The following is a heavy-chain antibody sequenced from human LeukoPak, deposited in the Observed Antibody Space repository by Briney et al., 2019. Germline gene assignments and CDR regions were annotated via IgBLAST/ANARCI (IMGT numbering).Heavy chain of an antibody. CDR2: ISAYNGNT. V-gene: IGHV1-18*01. D-gene: IGHD5-18*01. CDR3: ARGPLVSIQLWLTYYYYGMDV. Sequence: ASVTVSCKASGYTFTSYGISWVRQAPRQGLEWMGWISAYNGNTNYAQKLQGRVTMTTDTSTSTAYMELRSLRSDDTAVYYCARGPLVSIQLWLTYYYYGMDVWGQGTTVTVSS. J-gene: IGHJ6*02. CDR1: GYTFTSYG.